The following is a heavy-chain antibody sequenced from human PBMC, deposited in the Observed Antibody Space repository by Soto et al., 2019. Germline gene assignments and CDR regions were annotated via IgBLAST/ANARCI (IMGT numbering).Heavy chain of an antibody. CDR3: AKEGTIFGVVIIPVSNYGMDV. J-gene: IGHJ6*02. V-gene: IGHV3-23*01. CDR2: VSATAGTT. CDR1: GFTFSNYA. Sequence: PGGSLRLSCAASGFTFSNYAMSWVRQAPGKGLEWVSLVSATAGTTYYTDSVKGRFTISRDNSRNTVYLQMNSLRADDTAVYYCAKEGTIFGVVIIPVSNYGMDVWGQGTTVTVSS. D-gene: IGHD3-3*01.